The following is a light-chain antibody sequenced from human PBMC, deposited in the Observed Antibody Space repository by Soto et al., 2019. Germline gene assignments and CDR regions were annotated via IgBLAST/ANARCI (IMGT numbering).Light chain of an antibody. CDR3: SSYTARSTWV. CDR2: EVS. J-gene: IGLJ3*02. Sequence: QSALTQPDSVSGSPGQSITISCTGTSSDVGGYNYVSWYQQHPGTSPKLMIYEVSNRPSGVSNRFSGSKSGNTASLIISGLQAEDEGDYYCSSYTARSTWVFGGGTKLTVL. CDR1: SSDVGGYNY. V-gene: IGLV2-14*01.